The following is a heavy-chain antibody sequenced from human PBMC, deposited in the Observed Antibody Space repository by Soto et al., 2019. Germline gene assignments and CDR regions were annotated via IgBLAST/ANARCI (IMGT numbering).Heavy chain of an antibody. CDR1: SGSIGSGGYS. D-gene: IGHD5-12*01. CDR3: AAGGGLPRYY. CDR2: IYHSGST. J-gene: IGHJ4*02. V-gene: IGHV4-30-2*01. Sequence: SETLSLTCTVSSGSIGSGGYSWSWIRQPPGKGLEWIGYIYHSGSTYYNPSLKSRVTISVDRSKNQFSLKLSSVTAADTAVYYCAAGGGLPRYYWGQGTLVTVSS.